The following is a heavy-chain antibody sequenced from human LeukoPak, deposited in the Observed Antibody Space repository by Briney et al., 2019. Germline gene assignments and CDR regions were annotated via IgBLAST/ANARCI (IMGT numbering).Heavy chain of an antibody. Sequence: WGSLRLSCAASGFTFSSYAMHWVRQAPGKGLEWVAVISYDGSNKYYADSVKGRFTISRDNSKNTLYLQMNSLRAEDTAVYYCAKEAREWELPSFDYWGQGTLVTVSS. D-gene: IGHD1-26*01. CDR2: ISYDGSNK. CDR3: AKEAREWELPSFDY. V-gene: IGHV3-30*04. CDR1: GFTFSSYA. J-gene: IGHJ4*02.